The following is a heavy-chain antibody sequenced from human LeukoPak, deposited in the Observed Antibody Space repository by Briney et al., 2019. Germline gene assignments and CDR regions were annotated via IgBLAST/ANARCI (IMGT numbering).Heavy chain of an antibody. D-gene: IGHD6-13*01. CDR1: GFTFSRCW. V-gene: IGHV3-7*01. CDR2: IKQDGSEK. Sequence: GGSLRLSCAASGFTFSRCWMSWVRQAPGRGREWVANIKQDGSEKYYVDSVKGRFTISRDNAKNSLYLQMNSLRAEDTAVYYCARDTNIAAELDYWGQGTLVTVSS. CDR3: ARDTNIAAELDY. J-gene: IGHJ4*02.